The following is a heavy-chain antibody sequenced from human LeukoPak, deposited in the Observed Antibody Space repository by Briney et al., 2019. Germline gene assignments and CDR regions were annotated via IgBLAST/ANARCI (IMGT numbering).Heavy chain of an antibody. V-gene: IGHV5-10-1*01. Sequence: GESLKISCKVSGYSFTSYWISWVRQMPGKGLEWMGRIDPSDSYTNYRPSFQGHVTISADKSISTAYLQWSSLKASDTACDYCARRGSSGYYADTFDIWGQGTMVTVSS. D-gene: IGHD3-22*01. CDR1: GYSFTSYW. CDR2: IDPSDSYT. CDR3: ARRGSSGYYADTFDI. J-gene: IGHJ3*02.